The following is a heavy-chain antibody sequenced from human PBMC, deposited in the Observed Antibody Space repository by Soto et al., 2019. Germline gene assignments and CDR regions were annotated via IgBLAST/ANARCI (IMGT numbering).Heavy chain of an antibody. J-gene: IGHJ6*02. Sequence: VASVKVSCKGSGGTFSIYGFSWVRQAPGQGPEWIGGIIPILTTPNYAQKFHGRVTIVADESTTTVYMELSSLKSEDTAVYYCANSVGIAATVDDGMEVWG. CDR2: IIPILTTP. CDR3: ANSVGIAATVDDGMEV. V-gene: IGHV1-69*13. D-gene: IGHD6-25*01. CDR1: GGTFSIYG.